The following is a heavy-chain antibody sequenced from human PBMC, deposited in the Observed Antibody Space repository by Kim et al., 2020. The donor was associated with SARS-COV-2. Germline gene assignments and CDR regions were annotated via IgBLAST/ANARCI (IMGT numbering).Heavy chain of an antibody. V-gene: IGHV4-39*07. Sequence: SETLSLTCTVSGGSISSSSYYWGWIRQPPGKGLEWIGSIYYSGSTYYNPSLKSRVTISVDTSKNQFSLKLSSVTAADTAVYYCARVPIVATIGVWFDPWGQGTLVTVSS. D-gene: IGHD5-12*01. CDR1: GGSISSSSYY. J-gene: IGHJ5*02. CDR2: IYYSGST. CDR3: ARVPIVATIGVWFDP.